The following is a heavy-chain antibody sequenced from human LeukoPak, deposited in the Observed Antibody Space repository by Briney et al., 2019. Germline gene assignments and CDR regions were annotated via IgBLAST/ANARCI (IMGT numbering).Heavy chain of an antibody. CDR2: IKQDGSVK. J-gene: IGHJ4*02. CDR1: GFTFSNYW. CDR3: ARIGYSSSSFDY. V-gene: IGHV3-7*01. D-gene: IGHD6-6*01. Sequence: PGGSLRLSCAASGFTFSNYWMSWARQAPGRGLEWVADIKQDGSVKYYVDSVKGRFTISRDNSKNSVYLQMNSLRAEDTAVYYCARIGYSSSSFDYWGQGTLVTVSS.